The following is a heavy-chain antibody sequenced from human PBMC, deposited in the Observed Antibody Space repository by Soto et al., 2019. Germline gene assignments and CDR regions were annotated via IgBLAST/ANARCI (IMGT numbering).Heavy chain of an antibody. CDR3: ARAAGEGSSIPDYYYYGMDV. V-gene: IGHV1-69*01. J-gene: IGHJ6*02. CDR2: IIPIFGTA. CDR1: GGTFSSYA. D-gene: IGHD6-13*01. Sequence: QVQLGQSGAEVKNPGSSVKVSCKASGGTFSSYAISWVLQAPGQGLEWLGGIIPIFGTANYAQKFQGRVTITADESTSTAYLELSSLRSEDTAVYYCARAAGEGSSIPDYYYYGMDVWGHGTTCTVSS.